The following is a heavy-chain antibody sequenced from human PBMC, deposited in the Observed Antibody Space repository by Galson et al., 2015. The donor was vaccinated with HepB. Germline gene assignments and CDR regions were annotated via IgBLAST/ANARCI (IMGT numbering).Heavy chain of an antibody. Sequence: SLRLSCAASGFTFSSYSMNWVRQAPGKGLEWVSSISSSSSYIYYADSVKGLFTISRDNAKNSLYLQMNSLRAEDTAVYYCARGSFQQLQHWYFDLWGRGTLVTVSS. CDR2: ISSSSSYI. D-gene: IGHD6-13*01. CDR3: ARGSFQQLQHWYFDL. CDR1: GFTFSSYS. J-gene: IGHJ2*01. V-gene: IGHV3-21*01.